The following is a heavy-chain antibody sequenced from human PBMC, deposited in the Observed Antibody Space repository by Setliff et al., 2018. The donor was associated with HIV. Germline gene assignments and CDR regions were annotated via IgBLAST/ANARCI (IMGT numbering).Heavy chain of an antibody. CDR1: GGSISSHY. CDR3: ARERLSRLGFDY. Sequence: KTSETLSLTCTVSGGSISSHYWSWIRQPPGKGLEWIGSIYYSGNTIYNPSLKSRVTISVDTSKNQFSLKLSSVTAADTATYYRARERLSRLGFDYWGQGTLVTVSS. D-gene: IGHD1-1*01. J-gene: IGHJ4*02. V-gene: IGHV4-59*11. CDR2: IYYSGNT.